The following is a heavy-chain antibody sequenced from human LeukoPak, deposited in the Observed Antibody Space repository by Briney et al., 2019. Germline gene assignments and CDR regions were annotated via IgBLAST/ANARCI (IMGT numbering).Heavy chain of an antibody. CDR3: AKESFQAARPLDFDY. D-gene: IGHD6-6*01. J-gene: IGHJ4*02. V-gene: IGHV3-74*01. CDR1: GFTFSNYW. Sequence: GGSLRLSCAASGFTFSNYWMHWVRQAPGKGLVWVSRINSDGSSTNYADSVKGRFTISRDNAKNTLYLQMNSLRAEDTAVYYCAKESFQAARPLDFDYWGQGTLVTVSS. CDR2: INSDGSST.